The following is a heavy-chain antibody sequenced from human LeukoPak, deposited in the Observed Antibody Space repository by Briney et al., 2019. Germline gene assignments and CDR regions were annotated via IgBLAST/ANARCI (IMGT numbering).Heavy chain of an antibody. CDR1: GFTFSDYW. V-gene: IGHV3-7*01. CDR3: ARRGGSSSRRSPIDY. D-gene: IGHD6-6*01. Sequence: GGSLRLPCTASGFTFSDYWMTWVRQAPGNGPEWVANIKQDGSQRYYVDSVRGRFTISRDNAKNSLFLQMNGLRAEDTAVYYCARRGGSSSRRSPIDYWGQGTLVTVSS. CDR2: IKQDGSQR. J-gene: IGHJ4*02.